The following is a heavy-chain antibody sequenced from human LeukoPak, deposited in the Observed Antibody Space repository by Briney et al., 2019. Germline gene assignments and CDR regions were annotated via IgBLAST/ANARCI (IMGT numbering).Heavy chain of an antibody. J-gene: IGHJ4*02. CDR2: ISYDGSNK. V-gene: IGHV3-30*18. Sequence: PGGSLRLSCAASGFTFSSYGMPWVRQAPGKGLEWVAVISYDGSNKYYADSVKGRFTISRDNSKNTLYLQMNSLRAEDTAVYYCAKVGGAAMVIDYWGQGTLVTVSS. D-gene: IGHD5-18*01. CDR1: GFTFSSYG. CDR3: AKVGGAAMVIDY.